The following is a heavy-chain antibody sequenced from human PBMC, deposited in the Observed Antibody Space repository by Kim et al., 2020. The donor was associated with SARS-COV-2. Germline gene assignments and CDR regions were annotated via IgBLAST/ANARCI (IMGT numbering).Heavy chain of an antibody. Sequence: SETLSLTCAVSGGSMNNNIYYWAWMRQFPGKGLEWIGSIHHSGPTYYNPSLTSRLTMSVDTSKNQFSLRLTSVSATDTAVYYCARRNDGPDSVYSFDLWG. CDR1: GGSMNNNIYY. J-gene: IGHJ4*01. D-gene: IGHD3-22*01. CDR2: IHHSGPT. CDR3: ARRNDGPDSVYSFDL. V-gene: IGHV4-39*01.